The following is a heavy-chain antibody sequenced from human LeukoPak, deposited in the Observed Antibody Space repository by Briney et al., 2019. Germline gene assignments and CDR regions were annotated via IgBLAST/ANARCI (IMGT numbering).Heavy chain of an antibody. V-gene: IGHV4-59*11. D-gene: IGHD6-6*01. Sequence: PSETLSPTCTVSGGSISSHYWSWIRQPPGKGLEWIGYIYYSGSTNYNPSLKSRVTISVDTSKNQFPLKLSSVTAADTAVYYCARVEFSSSPNFDYWGQGTLVTVSS. CDR1: GGSISSHY. J-gene: IGHJ4*02. CDR3: ARVEFSSSPNFDY. CDR2: IYYSGST.